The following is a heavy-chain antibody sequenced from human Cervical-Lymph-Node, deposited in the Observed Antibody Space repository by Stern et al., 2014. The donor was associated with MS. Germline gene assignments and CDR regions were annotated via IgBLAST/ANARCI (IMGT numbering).Heavy chain of an antibody. D-gene: IGHD3-10*01. CDR2: IHESGST. CDR3: ARGLLWFGELKVNGFDP. V-gene: IGHV4-39*01. J-gene: IGHJ5*02. CDR1: GGSISSSDSY. Sequence: QVQLQQSGPGLVKPSETLSLTCAVSGGSISSSDSYWGWIRQPPGKGLEWIGSIHESGSTFYNPSLKSRSPIPSDTSKNQFSLRLTSVTAADTAMYYCARGLLWFGELKVNGFDPWGQGTLVTVSS.